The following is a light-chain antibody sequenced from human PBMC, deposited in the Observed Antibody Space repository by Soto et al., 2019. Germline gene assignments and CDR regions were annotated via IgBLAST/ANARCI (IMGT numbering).Light chain of an antibody. CDR3: HSSANTSSYV. Sequence: SGLTLPASVCGSPGHSITVSCTGTSSDVGGYNSVSWYQQHSGKPPKFIIYEASNRPSGVSDRFSGSKYGNTASLTISGLQAEDEADYYCHSSANTSSYVFANGSKVTVL. V-gene: IGLV2-14*03. CDR1: SSDVGGYNS. J-gene: IGLJ1*01. CDR2: EAS.